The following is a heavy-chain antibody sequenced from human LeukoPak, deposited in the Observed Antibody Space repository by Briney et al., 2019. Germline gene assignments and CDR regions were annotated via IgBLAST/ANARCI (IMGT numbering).Heavy chain of an antibody. V-gene: IGHV4-59*01. J-gene: IGHJ4*02. CDR2: IYYSGST. CDR1: GGSISSYY. D-gene: IGHD2-2*01. Sequence: SATLSLTCTVSGGSISSYYWSWIRQPPGKGLEWIGYIYYSGSTNYNPSLKSRVTISVDTSKNQFSLKLSSVTAADTAVYYCARTCSSTSCYGFFDYWGQGTLVTVSS. CDR3: ARTCSSTSCYGFFDY.